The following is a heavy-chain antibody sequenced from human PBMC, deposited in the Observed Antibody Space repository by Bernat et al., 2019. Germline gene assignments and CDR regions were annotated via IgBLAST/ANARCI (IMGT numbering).Heavy chain of an antibody. V-gene: IGHV1-18*01. CDR3: ARIRITNVRGVMSGDYFDY. Sequence: QVQLVQSGAEVKKPGASVKVSCKASGYTFTSYGISWVRQAPGQGLEWMGWISAYNGNTNYAQKLQGRVTMTTDTSTSTAYMELRSLRSDDTAVYYCARIRITNVRGVMSGDYFDYWGQGTLVTVSS. CDR2: ISAYNGNT. D-gene: IGHD3-10*01. CDR1: GYTFTSYG. J-gene: IGHJ4*02.